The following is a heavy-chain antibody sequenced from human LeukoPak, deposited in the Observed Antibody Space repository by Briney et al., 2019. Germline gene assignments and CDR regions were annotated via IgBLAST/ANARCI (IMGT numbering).Heavy chain of an antibody. CDR2: ISWDGGST. CDR3: AKDATANRADYYYYYYMDV. D-gene: IGHD2/OR15-2a*01. Sequence: GGSLRLSCAASGFTFDDYAMHWVRQAPGKGLEWVSLISWDGGSTYYADSVKGRFTISRDNSKNSLYLQMNSLRAEDTALYYCAKDATANRADYYYYYYMDVWGKGTTVTVSS. V-gene: IGHV3-43D*03. CDR1: GFTFDDYA. J-gene: IGHJ6*03.